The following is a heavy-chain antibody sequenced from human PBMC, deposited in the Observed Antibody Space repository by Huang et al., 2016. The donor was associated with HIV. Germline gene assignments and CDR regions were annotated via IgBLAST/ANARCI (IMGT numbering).Heavy chain of an antibody. Sequence: QLQLQESGPGLVKPSETLSLTCTVSGGSISSSSYYWGWIRQPPGKGLEWSGGIYYSGRTYYTPSLKSRVTISVDTSKNQFSLKLSSVTATDTAVYYCASSIAVAGTEFDPCGQGTLVTVSS. V-gene: IGHV4-39*01. CDR3: ASSIAVAGTEFDP. D-gene: IGHD6-19*01. CDR1: GGSISSSSYY. J-gene: IGHJ5*02. CDR2: IYYSGRT.